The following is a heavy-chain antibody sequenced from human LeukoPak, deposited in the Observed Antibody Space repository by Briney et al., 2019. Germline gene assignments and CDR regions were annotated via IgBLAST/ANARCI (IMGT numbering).Heavy chain of an antibody. CDR1: GGTFSSCA. J-gene: IGHJ4*02. CDR2: IIPIFGTA. Sequence: SVKVSCKASGGTFSSCAISWVRQAPGQGLEWMGGIIPIFGTANYAQKFQGRVTITADESTSTAYMELSSLRSEDTAVYYCAVTRRSSGPPFDYWGQGTLVTVSS. V-gene: IGHV1-69*13. CDR3: AVTRRSSGPPFDY. D-gene: IGHD6-13*01.